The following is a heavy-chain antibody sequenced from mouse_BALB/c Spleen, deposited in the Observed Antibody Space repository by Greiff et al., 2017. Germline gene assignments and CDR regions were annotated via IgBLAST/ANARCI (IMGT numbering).Heavy chain of an antibody. CDR3: ARFITTATDWYFDV. D-gene: IGHD1-2*01. J-gene: IGHJ1*01. Sequence: QVQLKESGAELVRPGTSVKVSCKASGYAFTNYLIEWVKQRPGQGLEWIGVINPGSGGTNYNEKFKGKATLTADKSSSTAYMQLSSLTSDDSAVYFCARFITTATDWYFDVWGAGTTVTVSS. CDR2: INPGSGGT. CDR1: GYAFTNYL. V-gene: IGHV1-54*01.